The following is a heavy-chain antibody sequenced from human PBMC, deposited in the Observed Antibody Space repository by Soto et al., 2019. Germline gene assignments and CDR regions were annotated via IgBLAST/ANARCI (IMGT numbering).Heavy chain of an antibody. CDR1: GGSFSGNY. D-gene: IGHD3-3*02. CDR3: ARGQRSGHFFDY. CDR2: INPDGAT. J-gene: IGHJ4*02. Sequence: PSVTLSLTFAVYGGSFSGNYSDWIRQPPGKGLECIGEINPDGATNYTPSLRARVTISIDTSSNQFSLKLRPVPAADKAVYYCARGQRSGHFFDYWRQGALVTVS. V-gene: IGHV4-34*01.